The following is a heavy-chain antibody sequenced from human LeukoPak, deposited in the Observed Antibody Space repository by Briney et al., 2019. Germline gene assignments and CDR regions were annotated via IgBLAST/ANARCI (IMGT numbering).Heavy chain of an antibody. Sequence: PSETLSLTCTVSGGSISSHYWSWIRQPPGKGLEWIGYIYYSGSANYNPSLKSRVTISVDTSKNQFSLKLSSVTAADTAVYYCARSEALEFDIWGQGTMVTVSS. CDR3: ARSEALEFDI. J-gene: IGHJ3*02. V-gene: IGHV4-59*11. D-gene: IGHD1-1*01. CDR2: IYYSGSA. CDR1: GGSISSHY.